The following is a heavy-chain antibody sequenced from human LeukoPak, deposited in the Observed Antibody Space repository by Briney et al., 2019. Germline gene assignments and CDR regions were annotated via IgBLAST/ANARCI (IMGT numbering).Heavy chain of an antibody. V-gene: IGHV3-23*01. J-gene: IGHJ4*02. D-gene: IGHD4-17*01. Sequence: GGSLRLSCAASGFPFSSYAMSWVRQAPGKGLEWVSAISGSGGGTNYADSVKGRFTISRDNSKNTPYLQMNSLRAEDTAVYYCTKAHYGDYVPFDYWGQGTLVTVSS. CDR1: GFPFSSYA. CDR2: ISGSGGGT. CDR3: TKAHYGDYVPFDY.